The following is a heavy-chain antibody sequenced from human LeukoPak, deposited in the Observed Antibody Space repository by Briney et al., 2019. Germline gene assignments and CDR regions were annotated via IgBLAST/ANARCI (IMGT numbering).Heavy chain of an antibody. V-gene: IGHV3-30-3*01. CDR3: ASLTAARNSRITDAFDI. D-gene: IGHD6-6*01. J-gene: IGHJ3*02. Sequence: PGWSLRLSCAASGFTFSSYAMHWVRQAPGKGLEWVAVISYDGSNKYYADSVKGRFTISRDNSKNTLYLQMNSLRAEDTAVYYCASLTAARNSRITDAFDIWGQGTMVTVSS. CDR1: GFTFSSYA. CDR2: ISYDGSNK.